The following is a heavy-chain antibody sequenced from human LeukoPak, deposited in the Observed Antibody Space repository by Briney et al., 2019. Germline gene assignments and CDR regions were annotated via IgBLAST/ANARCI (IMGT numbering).Heavy chain of an antibody. D-gene: IGHD3-22*01. CDR3: ARGGGYDTSGYYYGLDY. V-gene: IGHV4-59*01. CDR1: GGSMSSYY. J-gene: IGHJ4*02. Sequence: PSETLSLTCTVSGGSMSSYYWSWSRQPPGKGLEWLGYIYYSGSTNYNPSLKSRVTISVDTSKNQFSLKLSSVTAADTAVYYCARGGGYDTSGYYYGLDYWGQGTLVTVSS. CDR2: IYYSGST.